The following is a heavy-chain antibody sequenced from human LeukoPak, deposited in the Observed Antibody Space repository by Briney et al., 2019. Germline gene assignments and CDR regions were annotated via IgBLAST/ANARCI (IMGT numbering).Heavy chain of an antibody. CDR2: ISDSGST. Sequence: SETLSLTCTVSGGSISSYHWSWIRQPQGKGLEWIGCISDSGSTTHNPSLKSRVTISVDTSKNQFSLKLNSVTAADTAVYYCARDPAANRYFGCWGRGTLVTVSS. V-gene: IGHV4-59*01. CDR3: ARDPAANRYFGC. D-gene: IGHD3-16*02. CDR1: GGSISSYH. J-gene: IGHJ4*02.